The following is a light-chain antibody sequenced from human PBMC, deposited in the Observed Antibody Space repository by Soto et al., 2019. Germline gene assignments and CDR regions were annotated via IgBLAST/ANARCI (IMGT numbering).Light chain of an antibody. CDR3: QQSYSVPIT. CDR2: AAS. V-gene: IGKV1-39*01. J-gene: IGKJ5*01. Sequence: DIQMTQSPSSLSASIGDRVTITCRASQSINIHLNWYQQKPGKAPKFLLHAASSLQSGVPSRFSGSGSGTDFTLTINSLQPEDFATYYCQQSYSVPITFGQGTRLEIK. CDR1: QSINIH.